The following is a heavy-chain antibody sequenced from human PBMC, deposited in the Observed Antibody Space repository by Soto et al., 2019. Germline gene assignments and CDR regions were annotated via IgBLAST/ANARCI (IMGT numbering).Heavy chain of an antibody. Sequence: QVQLVQSGAEVKKPGASVKVSCKASGYKFSDYYIHWVRQAPGQGLEWMRWPNPTRGDAIYAQKCQGWVTMTRSAAIRTAYREVSRLHSEDTSTNYCAGDPGIPVRLLFFVLWGRGTLSAVSS. CDR1: GYKFSDYY. CDR2: PNPTRGDA. D-gene: IGHD3-3*01. V-gene: IGHV1-2*04. J-gene: IGHJ2*01. CDR3: AGDPGIPVRLLFFVL.